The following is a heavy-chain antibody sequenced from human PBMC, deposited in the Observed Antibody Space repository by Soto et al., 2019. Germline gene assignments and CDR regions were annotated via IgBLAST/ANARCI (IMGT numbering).Heavy chain of an antibody. CDR3: ARSAYYEILTGYYNVMGY. D-gene: IGHD3-9*01. CDR2: TSAYNGNT. CDR1: GYTFTSYG. J-gene: IGHJ4*02. V-gene: IGHV1-18*01. Sequence: ASVKVSCKASGYTFTSYGISWVRQAPGQGLEWMGWTSAYNGNTNYAQKLQGRVTMTTDTSTSTAYMELRSLRSDDTAVYYCARSAYYEILTGYYNVMGYWGQGTLVTVSS.